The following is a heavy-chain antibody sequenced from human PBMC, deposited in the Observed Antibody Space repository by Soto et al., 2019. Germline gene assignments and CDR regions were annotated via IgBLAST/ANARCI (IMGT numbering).Heavy chain of an antibody. CDR2: ISISGNTI. Sequence: EVQLVESGGGLVQPGGSLRLSCTASGYTLTNNCMNWVRQAPGKGLEWVSFISISGNTIYYADSVKGRFTISRDHAKNSLCLQMSSLRDADTAVYYCARDWGVYDYNINGHIPHLDYWGQGTLVTVSS. V-gene: IGHV3-48*02. CDR3: ARDWGVYDYNINGHIPHLDY. CDR1: GYTLTNNC. J-gene: IGHJ4*02. D-gene: IGHD3-22*01.